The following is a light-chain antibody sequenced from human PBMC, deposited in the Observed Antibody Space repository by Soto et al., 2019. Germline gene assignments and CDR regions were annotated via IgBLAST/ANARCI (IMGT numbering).Light chain of an antibody. CDR1: QSVSSSY. J-gene: IGKJ5*01. CDR3: QQYNDWPPIT. CDR2: GAS. Sequence: EIVLTQSPGTLSLSPGERATLSCRASQSVSSSYLAWCQQKPGQAPRLLIYGASTRATVIPARFSGSGSGTEFTLTISSLQSEDFAVYYCQQYNDWPPITFGQGTRLEIK. V-gene: IGKV3-15*01.